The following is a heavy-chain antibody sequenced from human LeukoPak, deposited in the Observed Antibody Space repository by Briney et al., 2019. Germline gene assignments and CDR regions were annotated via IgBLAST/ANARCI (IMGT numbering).Heavy chain of an antibody. V-gene: IGHV5-51*01. CDR1: GYSFTSYW. Sequence: GESLKISCKGSGYSFTSYWIGWVRQMPGKGLEWMGIIYPGDSDTRYSPSFQGQVTISADKSISTAYLQWSSLKASDTAMYYCARHSPGYCSSTTCPFDYRGQGTLVTVSS. J-gene: IGHJ4*02. CDR2: IYPGDSDT. CDR3: ARHSPGYCSSTTCPFDY. D-gene: IGHD2-2*01.